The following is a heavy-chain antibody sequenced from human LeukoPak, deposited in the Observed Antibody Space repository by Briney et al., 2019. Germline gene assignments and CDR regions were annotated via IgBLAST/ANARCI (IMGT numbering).Heavy chain of an antibody. J-gene: IGHJ3*02. V-gene: IGHV4-4*02. CDR2: ISYSGST. D-gene: IGHD2-15*01. CDR3: ASVIGYCSGGSCYSVGAFDI. Sequence: SGTLSLTCAVSGGSISSSNWWSWVRQPPGKGLEWIGSISYSGSTYYNPSLKSRVTISVDTSNNQCSLNLTSVTAADTAVYYCASVIGYCSGGSCYSVGAFDIWGQGTMVTVSS. CDR1: GGSISSSNW.